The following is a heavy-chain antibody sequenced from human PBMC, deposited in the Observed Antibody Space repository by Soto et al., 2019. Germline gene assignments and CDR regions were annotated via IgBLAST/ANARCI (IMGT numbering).Heavy chain of an antibody. CDR2: INAGNGNT. J-gene: IGHJ6*02. CDR1: GYTFTSYA. D-gene: IGHD3-3*01. CDR3: ARGGLITIFGVVQPDYGMDV. V-gene: IGHV1-3*01. Sequence: ASVKVSCKASGYTFTSYAMHWVRQAPGQRLELMGWINAGNGNTKYSQKFQGRVTITRDTSASTAYMELSSLRSEDTAVYYCARGGLITIFGVVQPDYGMDVWGQGTTVTVYS.